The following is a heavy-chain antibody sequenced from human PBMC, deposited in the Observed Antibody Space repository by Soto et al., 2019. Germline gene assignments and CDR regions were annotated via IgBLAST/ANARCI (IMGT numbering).Heavy chain of an antibody. J-gene: IGHJ6*03. CDR3: AREERLLWFGESGVYYYYMDV. V-gene: IGHV1-18*01. CDR2: ISAYNGNT. CDR1: GYTFTSYG. D-gene: IGHD3-10*01. Sequence: ASLKVSCKASGYTFTSYGISWVRQAPGQGLEWMGWISAYNGNTNYAQKLQGRVTMTRNTSTSTAYMELRSLRSEDTAVYYCAREERLLWFGESGVYYYYMDVWGKGTTVTVSS.